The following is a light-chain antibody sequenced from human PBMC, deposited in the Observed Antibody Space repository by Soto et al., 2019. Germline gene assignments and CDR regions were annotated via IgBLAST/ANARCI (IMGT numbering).Light chain of an antibody. CDR3: QQYDNLPYT. Sequence: DIQMTQSPSSLSASVGERVTITCQASHDITKYLNWYQQKPGQAPKLLIYDASNLETGVPSRFSGSGSGTDFTFTISSLQPEDIATYYCQQYDNLPYTFGQGTKVDIK. CDR2: DAS. V-gene: IGKV1-33*01. CDR1: HDITKY. J-gene: IGKJ2*01.